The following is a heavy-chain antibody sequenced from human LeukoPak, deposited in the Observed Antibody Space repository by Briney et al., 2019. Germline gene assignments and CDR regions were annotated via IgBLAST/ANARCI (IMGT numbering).Heavy chain of an antibody. D-gene: IGHD4-17*01. CDR1: GFTFNYNG. Sequence: PGGSLTLSCAAYGFTFNYNGMNWVRQAPGKGLEGVAFISYDGANKYYTESVRGRFTISRDNSKNTLYLQMNSLRPEDTAVYYCAKDWGGDYGDYAGDYWGQGTMATVSS. V-gene: IGHV3-30*04. CDR2: ISYDGANK. CDR3: AKDWGGDYGDYAGDY. J-gene: IGHJ4*02.